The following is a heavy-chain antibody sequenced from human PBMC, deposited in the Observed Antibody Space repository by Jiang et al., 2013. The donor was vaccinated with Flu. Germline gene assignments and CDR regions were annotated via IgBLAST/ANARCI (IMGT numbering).Heavy chain of an antibody. CDR1: GYTFTGYY. CDR2: INPNSGNT. J-gene: IGHJ4*02. Sequence: SVKVSCQASGYTFTGYYMHWVRQAPGQGLEWMGWINPNSGNTNYAQKFQGRVTMTRDTSTSTAYMELSRLRSDDTAVYYCTREDYWGQGTLVTVSS. CDR3: TREDY. V-gene: IGHV1-2*02.